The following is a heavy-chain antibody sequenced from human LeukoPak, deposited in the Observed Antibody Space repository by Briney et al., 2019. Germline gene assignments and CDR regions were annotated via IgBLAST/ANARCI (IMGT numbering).Heavy chain of an antibody. V-gene: IGHV3-23*01. CDR1: GFTFRNYG. CDR2: LSDSGGGT. J-gene: IGHJ4*02. Sequence: QPGGSLRLSCVASGFTFRNYGMTWVRQALGKGLEWVSGLSDSGGGTYYADSVKGRFTISRDNSKNTLYLQLNSLRAEDTAVYYCAKGLGSSWSGLEYWGQGTLVTVSS. D-gene: IGHD6-13*01. CDR3: AKGLGSSWSGLEY.